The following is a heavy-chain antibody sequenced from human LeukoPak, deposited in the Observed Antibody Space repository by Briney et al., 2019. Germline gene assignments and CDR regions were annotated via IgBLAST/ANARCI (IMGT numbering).Heavy chain of an antibody. J-gene: IGHJ4*02. V-gene: IGHV4-34*01. CDR2: INHSGST. Sequence: PSETLSLTCAVYGGSFSGYYWSWIRQPPGKGLEWLGEINHSGSTNYNPSLKSRVPISVDTSKNQFSLKLSSVPAADTAVYYCARGRGYSYGPRIDYWGQGTLVTVSS. D-gene: IGHD5-18*01. CDR1: GGSFSGYY. CDR3: ARGRGYSYGPRIDY.